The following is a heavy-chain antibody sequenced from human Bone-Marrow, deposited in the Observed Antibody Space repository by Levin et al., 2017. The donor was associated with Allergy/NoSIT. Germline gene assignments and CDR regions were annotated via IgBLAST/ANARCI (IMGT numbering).Heavy chain of an antibody. CDR1: GGSIGNSY. V-gene: IGHV4-59*01. D-gene: IGHD1-1*01. CDR3: ARAGNNWDRIWFAP. CDR2: IYYTGST. J-gene: IGHJ5*02. Sequence: SQTLSLTCTVSGGSIGNSYWAWLRQSPEKGLEYIGYIYYTGSTNYNPSLKSRVTISLDTSKNQFSLKLTSLTAADTAVYFCARAGNNWDRIWFAPWGQGTLVTVSS.